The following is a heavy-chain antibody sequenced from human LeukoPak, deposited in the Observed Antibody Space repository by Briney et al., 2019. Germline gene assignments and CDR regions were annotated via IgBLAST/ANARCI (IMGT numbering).Heavy chain of an antibody. CDR1: GGSISSGYF. J-gene: IGHJ4*02. CDR2: ISHSGTT. CDR3: EREGDILGATIDS. Sequence: PSETLSLTCTVSGGSISSGYFWGWIRRPPGKGLEWIGSISHSGTTYYNPSFKSRVTISLDTSKNQFSLKLKSVTAADTAFYYCEREGDILGATIDSWGQGTLVTVSS. D-gene: IGHD1-26*01. V-gene: IGHV4-38-2*02.